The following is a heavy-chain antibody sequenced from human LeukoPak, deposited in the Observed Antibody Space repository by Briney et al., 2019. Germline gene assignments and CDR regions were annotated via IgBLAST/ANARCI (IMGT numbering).Heavy chain of an antibody. J-gene: IGHJ3*02. CDR2: INYSGTQT. Sequence: GGSLRLSCAASGFIFSNYGMTWVRQAAGKGLEWVSIINYSGTQTFYASSVKGRFTISRDNSKNTLYLQMNSLRGEDTAVYYCAKGRQLRRSDAFDIWGQGTMVTVSS. CDR1: GFIFSNYG. V-gene: IGHV3-23*01. D-gene: IGHD1-26*01. CDR3: AKGRQLRRSDAFDI.